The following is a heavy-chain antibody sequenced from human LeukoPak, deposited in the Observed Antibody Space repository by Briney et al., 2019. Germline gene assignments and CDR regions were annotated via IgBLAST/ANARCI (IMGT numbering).Heavy chain of an antibody. J-gene: IGHJ4*02. CDR2: INSGGST. Sequence: RSLRLSCAASGFTFSSYGIHWVRQAPGKGLEWVSVINSGGSTYYADSVKGRFTISRDNSKNTLYLQMNSLRAEDTAVYYCVTMVRGVIPYDYWGQGTLVTVSS. CDR3: VTMVRGVIPYDY. V-gene: IGHV3-53*01. D-gene: IGHD3-10*01. CDR1: GFTFSSYG.